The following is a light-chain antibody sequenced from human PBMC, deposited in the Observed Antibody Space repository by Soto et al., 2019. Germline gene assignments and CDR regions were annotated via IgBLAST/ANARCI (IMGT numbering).Light chain of an antibody. V-gene: IGKV3-15*01. J-gene: IGKJ1*01. CDR3: QQYGSSGT. CDR2: DTS. CDR1: QSVSIH. Sequence: EIVMTQSPATLSVSPGERATLSCRASQSVSIHLAWYQQKPGQAPRLLIYDTSTRATGIPARFSGSGSGTEFTLTISRLEPEDFAVYYCQQYGSSGTFGQGTKVDIK.